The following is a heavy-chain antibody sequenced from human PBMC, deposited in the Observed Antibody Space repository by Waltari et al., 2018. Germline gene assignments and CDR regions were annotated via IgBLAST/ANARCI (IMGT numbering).Heavy chain of an antibody. D-gene: IGHD1-7*01. Sequence: QVQLQESGPGLVKPSETLSLTFTVSGGSLSSYYWRWIRQPAGKGLEWIGRMYTSGSTNSNPSLKSRVTMSVDTSKNQFSLKLSSVTAADTAVYYCARVSGTTYWYFDLWGRGTLVTVSS. J-gene: IGHJ2*01. CDR3: ARVSGTTYWYFDL. V-gene: IGHV4-4*07. CDR1: GGSLSSYY. CDR2: MYTSGST.